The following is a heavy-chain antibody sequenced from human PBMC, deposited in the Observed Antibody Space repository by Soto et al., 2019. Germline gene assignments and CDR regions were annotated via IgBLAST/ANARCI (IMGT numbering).Heavy chain of an antibody. Sequence: PSETLSLTCTVAGGSISSSSYYWGWIRQPPGKGLEWIGSIYYCGSTNYNPSLKSRVTISVDTSKNQFSLKLSSVTAADTAVYYCARVSGLLWFGPTNKNWFAPWGQGTPVTVSS. D-gene: IGHD3-10*01. V-gene: IGHV4-39*07. CDR1: GGSISSSSYY. CDR3: ARVSGLLWFGPTNKNWFAP. CDR2: IYYCGST. J-gene: IGHJ5*02.